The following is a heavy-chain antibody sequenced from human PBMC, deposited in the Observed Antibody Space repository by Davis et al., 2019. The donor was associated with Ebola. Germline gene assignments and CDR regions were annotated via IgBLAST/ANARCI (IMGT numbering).Heavy chain of an antibody. V-gene: IGHV1-69*13. J-gene: IGHJ5*02. CDR3: ARAPIPGYCRGGTCRYNWFDP. Sequence: SVKVSCKASGDTFSSYSIHWVRQAPGQGLEWMGGIIPVSGTVNYAQMFQGRVTITADASTSTAFMELNSLRSYDTALYYCARAPIPGYCRGGTCRYNWFDPWGQGTLVTVSS. CDR2: IIPVSGTV. CDR1: GDTFSSYS. D-gene: IGHD2-15*01.